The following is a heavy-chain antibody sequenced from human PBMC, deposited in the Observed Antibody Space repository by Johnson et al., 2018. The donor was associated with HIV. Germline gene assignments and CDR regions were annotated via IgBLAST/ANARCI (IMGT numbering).Heavy chain of an antibody. Sequence: DVQLVESGGGLVQPGRSLRLSCAASGFTFDDYAMHWVRQAPGKGLEWVSGISWNSGSIGYADSVKGRFTISRDNAKNSLYLQMNSLRAEDTALYYCAKVRERPVTTRSDAFDIWGQGTMVTVSS. CDR3: AKVRERPVTTRSDAFDI. J-gene: IGHJ3*02. V-gene: IGHV3-9*01. CDR1: GFTFDDYA. CDR2: ISWNSGSI. D-gene: IGHD4-17*01.